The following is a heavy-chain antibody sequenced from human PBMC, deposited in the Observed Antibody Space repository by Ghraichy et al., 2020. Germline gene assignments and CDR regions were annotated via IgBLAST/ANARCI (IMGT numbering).Heavy chain of an antibody. CDR1: GGSISSSSYY. CDR2: IYYSGST. J-gene: IGHJ4*02. Sequence: SETLSLTCTVSGGSISSSSYYWGWIRQPPGKGLEWIGSIYYSGSTYYNPSHKSRVTISVDTSKNQFSLKLSSVTAADTAVYYCARLQHGGATDDYWGQGTLVTGSS. V-gene: IGHV4-39*01. D-gene: IGHD3-16*01. CDR3: ARLQHGGATDDY.